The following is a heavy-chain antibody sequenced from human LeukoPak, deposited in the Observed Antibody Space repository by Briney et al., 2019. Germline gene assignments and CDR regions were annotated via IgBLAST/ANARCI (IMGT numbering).Heavy chain of an antibody. J-gene: IGHJ4*02. CDR2: IYHSGST. V-gene: IGHV4-38-2*02. D-gene: IGHD1-26*01. CDR3: ARRKAAGDGEHDY. CDR1: GYSISSGYY. Sequence: SETLSLTCTVSGYSISSGYYWGWIRQPPGKGLEWIGSIYHSGSTYYNPSLKSRVTISVDTSKNQFSLKLSSVTAADTAVYYCARRKAAGDGEHDYWGQGTLVTVSS.